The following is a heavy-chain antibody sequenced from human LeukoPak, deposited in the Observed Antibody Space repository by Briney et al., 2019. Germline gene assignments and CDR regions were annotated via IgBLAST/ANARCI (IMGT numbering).Heavy chain of an antibody. CDR2: IHYTGST. CDR3: ARHGHHGDHDY. Sequence: SETLSLTCTVSGGSIRSTYYLWGWIRQPPGKGLEWIGSIHYTGSTNYNPSLKSRVTISVDTSKNQFSLNLTSVTAADTAVYYCARHGHHGDHDYRGQGTLVTVSS. D-gene: IGHD2-21*02. V-gene: IGHV4-39*01. J-gene: IGHJ4*02. CDR1: GGSIRSTYYL.